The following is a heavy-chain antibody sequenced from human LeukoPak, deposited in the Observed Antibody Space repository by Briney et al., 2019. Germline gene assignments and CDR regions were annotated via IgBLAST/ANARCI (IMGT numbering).Heavy chain of an antibody. CDR2: VSYNSVAT. V-gene: IGHV4-59*11. CDR1: GDSIRSHY. CDR3: ARARRGYYYGSGTNNWFDP. Sequence: TSETLSLTCSVSGDSIRSHYWSWVRQPPGRGLEWIGYVSYNSVATNYNPSLKSRVTISVDTSKNQFSLKLSSVTAADTAVYYCARARRGYYYGSGTNNWFDPWGQGTLVTVSS. D-gene: IGHD3-10*01. J-gene: IGHJ5*02.